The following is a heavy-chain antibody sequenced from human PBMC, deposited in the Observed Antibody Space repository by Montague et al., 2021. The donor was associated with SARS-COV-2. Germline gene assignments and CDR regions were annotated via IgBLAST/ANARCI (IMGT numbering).Heavy chain of an antibody. CDR3: AGDRGRFWHFDL. D-gene: IGHD5-12*01. CDR2: IYYSGST. CDR1: GGSISSYY. J-gene: IGHJ2*01. V-gene: IGHV4-59*01. Sequence: SETLSLTCTVSGGSISSYYWNWIRQSPGKGLEWIGYIYYSGSTKYNPSFKSRVTMLVDTSKRQMSLRLNSVTAADTAVYYCAGDRGRFWHFDLRGRGTLVTVSS.